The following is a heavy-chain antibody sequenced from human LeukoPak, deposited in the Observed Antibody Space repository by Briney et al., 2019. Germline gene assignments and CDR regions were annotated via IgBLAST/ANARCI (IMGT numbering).Heavy chain of an antibody. CDR1: GFTFSSYA. V-gene: IGHV3-30*04. CDR3: AKDRTVGASYWYFDL. D-gene: IGHD1-26*01. J-gene: IGHJ2*01. CDR2: ISYDGRNK. Sequence: GGSLRLSCAASGFTFSSYAMHWVRQAPGKGLEWVAVISYDGRNKYYAESVKGRFTISRDSSKNTLFLHMNTLRAEDTAIYYCAKDRTVGASYWYFDLWGRGTLVTVSS.